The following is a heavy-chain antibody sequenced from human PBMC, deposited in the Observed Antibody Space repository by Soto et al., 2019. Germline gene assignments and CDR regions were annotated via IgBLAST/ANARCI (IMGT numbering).Heavy chain of an antibody. J-gene: IGHJ3*01. CDR3: ATPVTSGYQALEV. CDR1: GGSISRSTYY. D-gene: IGHD3-22*01. CDR2: IYSSGST. V-gene: IGHV4-39*01. Sequence: SETLSLTCTVSGGSISRSTYYWGWLRQPPGKGLEWIGSIYSSGSTYYHPSLKSRVTISVDTSKNQSFLRLSSVTAADTAVYYCATPVTSGYQALEVWGQGTMVTV.